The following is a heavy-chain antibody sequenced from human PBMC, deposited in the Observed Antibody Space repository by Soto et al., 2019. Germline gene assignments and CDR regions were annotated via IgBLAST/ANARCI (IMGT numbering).Heavy chain of an antibody. CDR2: INAGNGNT. J-gene: IGHJ5*02. D-gene: IGHD4-17*01. CDR1: VYILTNYD. V-gene: IGHV1-3*01. Sequence: GPSVTVCCKESVYILTNYDIYWVRQAPRQGLEWMGWINAGNGNTKYSQKFQGRVTITRDTSASTAYMELSSLRSEDTAVYYCARSTRDDYGDYGWFDPWGQGTPVTVSS. CDR3: ARSTRDDYGDYGWFDP.